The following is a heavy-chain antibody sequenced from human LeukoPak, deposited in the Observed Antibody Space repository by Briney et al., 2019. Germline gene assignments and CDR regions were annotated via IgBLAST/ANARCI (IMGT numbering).Heavy chain of an antibody. D-gene: IGHD3-10*01. V-gene: IGHV3-53*01. CDR1: GFTVSSNY. CDR3: AREGNTMVRGVTETTDY. J-gene: IGHJ4*02. CDR2: IYSGGST. Sequence: GGSLRLSCAAPGFTVSSNYMSWVRQAPGKGLEWVSVIYSGGSTYYADSVKGRFTIFRDNSKNTLYLQMNSLRAEDTAVYYCAREGNTMVRGVTETTDYWGQGTLVTVSS.